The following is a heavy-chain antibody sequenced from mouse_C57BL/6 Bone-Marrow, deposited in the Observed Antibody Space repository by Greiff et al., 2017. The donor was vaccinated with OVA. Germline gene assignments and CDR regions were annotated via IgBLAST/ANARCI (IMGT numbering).Heavy chain of an antibody. CDR3: AGWEFAY. Sequence: QVQLQQPGAELVQPGASVKLSCKASGYTFTSYWIQWVNQRPGQGLEWIGEIDPSDGYTNYNQKFKGKATVTVDTSSSTANMQLSSLTSEDSAVYYCAGWEFAYWGQGTLVTVSA. CDR2: IDPSDGYT. V-gene: IGHV1-50*01. D-gene: IGHD4-1*01. CDR1: GYTFTSYW. J-gene: IGHJ3*01.